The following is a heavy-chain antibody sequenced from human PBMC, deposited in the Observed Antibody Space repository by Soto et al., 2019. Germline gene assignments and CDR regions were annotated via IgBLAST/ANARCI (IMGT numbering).Heavy chain of an antibody. Sequence: SETLSLTCSVSGGSISSGAYYWTWIRQRPGKGLEWIGYIYYSGNTYSSPSLKSRLSISLDTSKNQFSLRLSSVTAADTAMYYCARARLRAVYALDIWGQGTMVTVSS. CDR3: ARARLRAVYALDI. J-gene: IGHJ3*02. V-gene: IGHV4-31*03. D-gene: IGHD5-12*01. CDR2: IYYSGNT. CDR1: GGSISSGAYY.